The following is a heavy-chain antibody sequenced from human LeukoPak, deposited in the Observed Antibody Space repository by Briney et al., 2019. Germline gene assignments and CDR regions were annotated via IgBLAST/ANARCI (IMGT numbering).Heavy chain of an antibody. V-gene: IGHV3-30-3*01. J-gene: IGHJ4*02. CDR2: IPYDGSNK. CDR1: GFTFRSYA. D-gene: IGHD4-11*01. Sequence: GGSLRLSCAASGFTFRSYAMHWVRQAPGQGLGWGAVIPYDGSNKYYADSVTGRFTISRDNSTNTLYLQMNSLRAEDTAVYYCAREGYSNYYFDYWGQGTLVTVSS. CDR3: AREGYSNYYFDY.